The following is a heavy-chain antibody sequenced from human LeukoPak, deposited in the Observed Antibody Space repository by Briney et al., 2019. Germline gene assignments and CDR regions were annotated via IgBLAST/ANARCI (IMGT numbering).Heavy chain of an antibody. J-gene: IGHJ4*02. D-gene: IGHD3-16*01. V-gene: IGHV4-30-4*01. CDR3: ARDGGIQFESDY. CDR1: GGSIRSGDYY. CDR2: IYYSGST. Sequence: SETLSLTCTVSGGSIRSGDYYWSWIRQPPGKCLEWIGYIYYSGSTYYNPSLKSRVTISVDTSKNQFSLKLSSVTAADAAVYYCARDGGIQFESDYWGQGTLVTVSS.